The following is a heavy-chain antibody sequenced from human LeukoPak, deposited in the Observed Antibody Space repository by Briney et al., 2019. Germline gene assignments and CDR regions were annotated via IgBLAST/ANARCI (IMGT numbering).Heavy chain of an antibody. D-gene: IGHD4-17*01. V-gene: IGHV1-69-2*01. CDR3: ALNYGDYYYYMDV. CDR2: VDPEDGET. CDR1: GYTFTDYY. J-gene: IGHJ6*03. Sequence: ASVKVSCKVSGYTFTDYYMHWVQQPPGKGLEWMGLVDPEDGETIYAEKFQGRVTITADTSTDTAYMELSSLRSEDTAVYYCALNYGDYYYYMDVWGKGTTVTVSS.